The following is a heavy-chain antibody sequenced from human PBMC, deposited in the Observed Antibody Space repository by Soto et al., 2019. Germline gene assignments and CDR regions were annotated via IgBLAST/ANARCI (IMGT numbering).Heavy chain of an antibody. CDR2: VSGSGGST. Sequence: EVQLLESGGGLVQPGGSLRLSCAASGFTFSSYAMSWVRQAPGKGLEWVSAVSGSGGSTYYADSVKGRFTISRDNSKNTLKLQMNSLRAEDTAVYYFAKGWAEVAGTGFDYWGQGTMVTVSS. CDR1: GFTFSSYA. V-gene: IGHV3-23*01. J-gene: IGHJ4*02. D-gene: IGHD6-19*01. CDR3: AKGWAEVAGTGFDY.